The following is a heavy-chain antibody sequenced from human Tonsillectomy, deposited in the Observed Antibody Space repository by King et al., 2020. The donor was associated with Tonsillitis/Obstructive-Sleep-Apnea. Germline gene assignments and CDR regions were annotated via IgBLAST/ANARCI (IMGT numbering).Heavy chain of an antibody. CDR1: GYTFSDYY. D-gene: IGHD1-26*01. Sequence: QLVQSGAEVKKPGASVKVSCKASGYTFSDYYMNWVRQAPGQGLEWMGWINPNSGGTNYAQKFQGRVTMTRDTSISTAYMELSRLRSDDTAVYYCTREESGSYWYYFDYWGQGTLVTVSS. CDR2: INPNSGGT. CDR3: TREESGSYWYYFDY. J-gene: IGHJ4*02. V-gene: IGHV1-2*02.